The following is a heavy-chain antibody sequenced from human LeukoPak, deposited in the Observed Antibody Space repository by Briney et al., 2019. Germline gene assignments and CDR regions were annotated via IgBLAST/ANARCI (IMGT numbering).Heavy chain of an antibody. Sequence: ALGKPCCSASGSPFTSSGISWVPGAASPRLGWMGRISAYNGNTNYAQKLPGRVTMTTETSTSTAYMELGSLRSDDTAVYYCARWLLYDYWGQGTLVTVSS. CDR3: ARWLLYDY. J-gene: IGHJ4*02. CDR2: ISAYNGNT. D-gene: IGHD3-3*01. V-gene: IGHV1-18*01. CDR1: GSPFTSSG.